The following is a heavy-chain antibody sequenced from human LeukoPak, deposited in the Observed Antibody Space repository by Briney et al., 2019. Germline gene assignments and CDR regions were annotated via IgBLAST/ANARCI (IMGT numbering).Heavy chain of an antibody. CDR1: GYSFATYG. J-gene: IGHJ4*02. CDR2: ISGYNGDT. D-gene: IGHD4-23*01. V-gene: IGHV1-18*01. CDR3: ARDERARGGNSGYFDY. Sequence: ASVTVSCKTSGYSFATYGISWVRQAPGQGLEWMGWISGYNGDTKHVQKLQGRVTMTTDTSTSTTYLELRSLTSDNTAMYYCARDERARGGNSGYFDYWGQGTLITVSS.